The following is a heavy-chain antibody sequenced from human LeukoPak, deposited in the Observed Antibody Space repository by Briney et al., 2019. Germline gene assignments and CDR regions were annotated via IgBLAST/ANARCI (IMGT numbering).Heavy chain of an antibody. Sequence: ASVKVSCKASGYTFTSYDINWVRQATGQGLEWMGWMNPNSGNTGYAQKFQGRVTMTRNTSISTAYMELSSLRSEDTAVYYCAGVHDFGEWLVYWGQGTLVTVSS. CDR2: MNPNSGNT. V-gene: IGHV1-8*01. D-gene: IGHD6-19*01. CDR3: AGVHDFGEWLVY. CDR1: GYTFTSYD. J-gene: IGHJ4*02.